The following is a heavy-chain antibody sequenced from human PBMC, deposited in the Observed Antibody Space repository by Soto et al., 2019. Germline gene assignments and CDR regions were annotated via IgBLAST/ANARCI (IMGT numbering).Heavy chain of an antibody. CDR3: ARLSGSTVTPYYYYMDV. CDR2: IWYDGSNK. Sequence: GGSLRLSCAASGFTFSSYGMHWVRQAPGKGLEWVAVIWYDGSNKYYADSVKGRFTISRDNSKNTLYLQMNSLRAEDTAVYYCARLSGSTVTPYYYYMDVWGKGTTVTVSS. D-gene: IGHD4-17*01. J-gene: IGHJ6*03. CDR1: GFTFSSYG. V-gene: IGHV3-33*01.